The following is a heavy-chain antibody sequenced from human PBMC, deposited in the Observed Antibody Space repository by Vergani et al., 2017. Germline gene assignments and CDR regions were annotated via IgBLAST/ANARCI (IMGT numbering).Heavy chain of an antibody. V-gene: IGHV3-21*01. CDR3: ASDGSWRNNYYYYYMDV. Sequence: VQLVESGGGLVKPGGSLRLSCAASGFTFSSYSMNWVRQAPGKGLEWVSSISSSSSYIYYADSVKGRFTISRDNAKNSLYLPMNSLRAEDTAVYYCASDGSWRNNYYYYYMDVWGKGTTVTVSS. CDR1: GFTFSSYS. D-gene: IGHD3-10*01. J-gene: IGHJ6*03. CDR2: ISSSSSYI.